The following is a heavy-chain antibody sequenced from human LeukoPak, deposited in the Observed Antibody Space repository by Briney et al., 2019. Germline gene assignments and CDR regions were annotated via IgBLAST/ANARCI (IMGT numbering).Heavy chain of an antibody. J-gene: IGHJ4*02. D-gene: IGHD3-22*01. CDR3: ARVLYGYSPPFDY. CDR2: INPSGGST. CDR1: GGTFSSYT. Sequence: ASVKVSCKASGGTFSSYTISWVRQAPGQGLEWMGIINPSGGSTSYAQKFQGRVTMTRDTSTSTVYMVLSSLRSEDTAVYYCARVLYGYSPPFDYWGQGTLVTVSS. V-gene: IGHV1-46*01.